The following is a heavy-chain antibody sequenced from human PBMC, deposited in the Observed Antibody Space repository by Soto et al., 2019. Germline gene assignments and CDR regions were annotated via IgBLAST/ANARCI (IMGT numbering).Heavy chain of an antibody. J-gene: IGHJ4*02. CDR2: FNPMSGST. D-gene: IGHD6-13*01. CDR3: AIDLPAADY. Sequence: QVQLVQSGAEVKKPGASVKISCKTSGYIFINYYIPWVRQAPGQGLEWVALFNPMSGSTNYAQKLQGRVTVTSDTSTSTVYMELRILISEDTAVYYCAIDLPAADYWGQGTLVTVSA. V-gene: IGHV1-46*04. CDR1: GYIFINYY.